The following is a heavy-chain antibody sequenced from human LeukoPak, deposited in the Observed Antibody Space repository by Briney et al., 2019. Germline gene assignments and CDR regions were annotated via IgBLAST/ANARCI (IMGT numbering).Heavy chain of an antibody. Sequence: GESLKISCKGSGYSFTSYLIGWVRQMPGKGLEWMGIIYPGDSDTRYSPSFQGQVTISADKSISTAYLQWSSLKASDTAMYYCARGVCSSTSCYTYYWFDPWGQGTLVTVSS. CDR3: ARGVCSSTSCYTYYWFDP. CDR1: GYSFTSYL. V-gene: IGHV5-51*01. CDR2: IYPGDSDT. J-gene: IGHJ5*02. D-gene: IGHD2-2*02.